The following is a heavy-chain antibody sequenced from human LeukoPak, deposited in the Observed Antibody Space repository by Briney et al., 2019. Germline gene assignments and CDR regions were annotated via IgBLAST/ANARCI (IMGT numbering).Heavy chain of an antibody. J-gene: IGHJ3*02. CDR2: IKQDGSEK. D-gene: IGHD3-22*01. V-gene: IGHV3-7*01. CDR1: GFIFSSYW. Sequence: PGGSLRLSCAASGFIFSSYWMSWVRQAPGKGLEWVANIKQDGSEKYYVDSVKGRFTISRDNTKNSLYLQMNSLRAEDTAVYYCARDVYYYDSSGYYSDAFDIWGQGTMVTVSS. CDR3: ARDVYYYDSSGYYSDAFDI.